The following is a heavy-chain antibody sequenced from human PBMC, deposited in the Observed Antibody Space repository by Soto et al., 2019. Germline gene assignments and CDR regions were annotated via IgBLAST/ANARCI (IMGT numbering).Heavy chain of an antibody. J-gene: IGHJ6*02. V-gene: IGHV4-34*01. Sequence: SETLSLTCAVYGGSFSGYYWIWIRQPPGKGLEWIGEINHSGSTNYNPSLKSRVTISVDTSKNQFSLKLSSVTAADTAVYYCARLCGTTDMVVWGQAPSVTVSS. CDR3: ARLCGTTDMVV. D-gene: IGHD1-7*01. CDR2: INHSGST. CDR1: GGSFSGYY.